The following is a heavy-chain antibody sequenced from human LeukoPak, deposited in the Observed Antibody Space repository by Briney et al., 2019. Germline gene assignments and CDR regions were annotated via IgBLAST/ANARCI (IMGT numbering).Heavy chain of an antibody. CDR3: ARVGLGCSSTSCYHFDY. J-gene: IGHJ4*02. V-gene: IGHV4-34*01. CDR1: GGSFSGYY. CDR2: INHSGST. Sequence: RSSETLSLTCAVYGGSFSGYYWSWIRQPPGKGLEWIGEINHSGSTNYNPSLKSRVTISVDTSKNQFSLKLSSVTAADTAVYYCARVGLGCSSTSCYHFDYWGQGTLVTVSS. D-gene: IGHD2-2*01.